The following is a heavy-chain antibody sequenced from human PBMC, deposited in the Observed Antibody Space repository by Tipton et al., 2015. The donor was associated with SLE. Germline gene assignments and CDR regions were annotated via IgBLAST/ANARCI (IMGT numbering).Heavy chain of an antibody. D-gene: IGHD3-16*01. CDR1: GGSIRRSSYY. CDR3: ARDWGTLSLAPRPFFDY. CDR2: VYYTGNT. V-gene: IGHV4-39*07. Sequence: TLSLTCTVSGGSIRRSSYYWGWIRQPQGKELEWIGSVYYTGNTYYNPSLKSRVTISVDSSRNQFSLSLTSVTAADTAVYFCARDWGTLSLAPRPFFDYWGQGALVTVSS. J-gene: IGHJ4*02.